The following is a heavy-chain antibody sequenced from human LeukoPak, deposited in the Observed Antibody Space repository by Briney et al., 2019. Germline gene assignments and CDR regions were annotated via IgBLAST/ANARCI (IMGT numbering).Heavy chain of an antibody. J-gene: IGHJ4*02. CDR2: ISSDGSNE. D-gene: IGHD6-19*01. V-gene: IGHV3-30*03. CDR1: GFTFSIYA. Sequence: GRSLRLSCAASGFTFSIYAMNWVRQAPGKRLEWVTVISSDGSNEYYADSVKGRFTISRDNSKNTLYLQMNSLRTEDTAVYYCATDRASKGEQWLGYLSFWGQGTLVTVSS. CDR3: ATDRASKGEQWLGYLSF.